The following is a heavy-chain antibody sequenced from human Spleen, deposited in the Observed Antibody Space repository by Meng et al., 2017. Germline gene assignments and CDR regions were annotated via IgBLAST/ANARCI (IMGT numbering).Heavy chain of an antibody. CDR3: ARDEWGSGSYYNLDY. CDR2: INPNSGGT. V-gene: IGHV1-2*02. J-gene: IGHJ4*02. Sequence: ASVKVSCKSSGYTFTAYYIHWVRQAPGQGLEWMGWINPNSGGTNYAQKFQGRVTMTRDTSISTAYMELSRLRSDDTAVYYCARDEWGSGSYYNLDYWGQGTLVTVSS. CDR1: GYTFTAYY. D-gene: IGHD3-10*01.